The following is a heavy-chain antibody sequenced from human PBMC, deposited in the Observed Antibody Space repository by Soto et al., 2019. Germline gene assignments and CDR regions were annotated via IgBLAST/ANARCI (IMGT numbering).Heavy chain of an antibody. CDR1: GFTFSNYA. V-gene: IGHV3-23*01. J-gene: IGHJ4*02. CDR2: IRNSGTST. D-gene: IGHD2-2*01. Sequence: EVQLLDSGGGLVQPGGSLRLSCAASGFTFSNYAMSWVRQAPGKGLEWVSSIRNSGTSTYYADSVKGRFTISRDNSKNALYLQMSSLRGEDTAVYYCAKSNLYCSSSNCYVFDYWGQGTLVTVSS. CDR3: AKSNLYCSSSNCYVFDY.